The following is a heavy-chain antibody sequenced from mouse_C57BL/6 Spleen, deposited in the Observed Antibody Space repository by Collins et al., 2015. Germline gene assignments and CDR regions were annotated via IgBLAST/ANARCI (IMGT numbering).Heavy chain of an antibody. CDR3: ARGLLLRSRDFDY. Sequence: DVQLQESGPGLVKPSQSLSLTCTVTGYSITSDYAWNWIRQFPGNKLEWMGYISYSGSTSYNPSLKSRISITRDTSKNQFFLQLNSVTTEDTATYYCARGLLLRSRDFDYWGQGTTLTVSS. CDR1: GYSITSDYA. V-gene: IGHV3-2*02. CDR2: ISYSGST. D-gene: IGHD1-1*01. J-gene: IGHJ2*01.